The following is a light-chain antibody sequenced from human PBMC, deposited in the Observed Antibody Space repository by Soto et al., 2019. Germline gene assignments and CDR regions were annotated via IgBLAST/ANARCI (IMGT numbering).Light chain of an antibody. CDR2: GAS. Sequence: EIVLTQSPGTLSLSPGERATLSCRASQSVSSSYLAWYQQKPGQAPRLLIYGASSRATGIPDRFSGSGSGTDFTITISRLGPEDFAVYYCQQYGSSPPITFGPGTKVDIK. V-gene: IGKV3-20*01. CDR1: QSVSSSY. CDR3: QQYGSSPPIT. J-gene: IGKJ3*01.